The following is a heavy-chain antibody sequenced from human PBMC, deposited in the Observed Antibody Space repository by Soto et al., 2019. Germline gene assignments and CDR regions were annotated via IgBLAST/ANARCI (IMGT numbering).Heavy chain of an antibody. CDR1: GFTFSSYA. CDR2: ISGSGGST. D-gene: IGHD3-22*01. V-gene: IGHV3-23*01. CDR3: AKDRGNYDSSGYYPDAFDI. J-gene: IGHJ3*02. Sequence: PGGSLRLSCAASGFTFSSYAMSWVRQAPGKGLEWVSAISGSGGSTYYADSVKGRFTISRDNSKNTLYLQMNSLRAEDTAVYYWAKDRGNYDSSGYYPDAFDIWGQGTMVTVSS.